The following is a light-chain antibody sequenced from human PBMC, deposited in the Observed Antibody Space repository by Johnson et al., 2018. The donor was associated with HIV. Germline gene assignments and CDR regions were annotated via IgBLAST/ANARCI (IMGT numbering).Light chain of an antibody. J-gene: IGLJ1*01. CDR3: GTWDSSLTLYV. CDR1: SSNIGNNY. V-gene: IGLV1-51*01. Sequence: QSVLTQPPSVSAAPGQKVAISCSGSSSNIGNNYVSWYQQVPGTAPKLLIYDNNKRPSGIPDRFSGSKSGTSATRGITGLQTGDEADYYCGTWDSSLTLYVFGTGTKVTVL. CDR2: DNN.